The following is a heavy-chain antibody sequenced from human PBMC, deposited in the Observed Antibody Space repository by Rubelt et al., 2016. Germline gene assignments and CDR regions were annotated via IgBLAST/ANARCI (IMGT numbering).Heavy chain of an antibody. D-gene: IGHD6-19*01. CDR3: ARRPIAVAGLDY. Sequence: QLQLQESGPGLVKPSETLSLTCIVSGGSISSSSYYWGWIRQPPGKGLEWIGSIYYVGTTYYNPSLKSRVTMSVETSMNQFSLNRSSGTAADTAGYYGARRPIAVAGLDYWGQGTLVTVSS. J-gene: IGHJ4*02. V-gene: IGHV4-39*01. CDR1: GGSISSSSYY. CDR2: IYYVGTT.